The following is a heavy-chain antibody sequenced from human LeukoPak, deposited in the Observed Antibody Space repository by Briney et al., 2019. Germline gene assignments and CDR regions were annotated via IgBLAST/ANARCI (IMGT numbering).Heavy chain of an antibody. D-gene: IGHD5-24*01. Sequence: HPGGSLRLSCAASGFTFSSYGMHWVRQAPGKGLEWVAVISYDGSNKYYADSVKGRFTISRDNSKNTLYLQMNSLRAEDTAVYYCAKASPVAMATTEDYWGQGTLVTVSS. V-gene: IGHV3-30*18. CDR2: ISYDGSNK. CDR1: GFTFSSYG. CDR3: AKASPVAMATTEDY. J-gene: IGHJ4*02.